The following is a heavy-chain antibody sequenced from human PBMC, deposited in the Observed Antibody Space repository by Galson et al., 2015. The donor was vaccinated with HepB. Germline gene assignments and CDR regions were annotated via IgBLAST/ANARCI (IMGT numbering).Heavy chain of an antibody. CDR1: GFSFRTYA. V-gene: IGHV3-64D*06. CDR3: VKDVGWVDDY. CDR2: ISSDGTST. D-gene: IGHD1-26*01. J-gene: IGHJ4*02. Sequence: SLRLSCAFSGFSFRTYAMFWVRQAPVKGLEYVSGISSDGTSTYYVDSVRGRFTISRDTSKNTMYLQMSSLRPEDTAVYYCVKDVGWVDDYWGQGTLVTVSS.